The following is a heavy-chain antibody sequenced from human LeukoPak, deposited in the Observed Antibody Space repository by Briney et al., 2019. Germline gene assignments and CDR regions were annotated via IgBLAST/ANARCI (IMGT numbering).Heavy chain of an antibody. CDR2: ISSSGSTI. CDR1: GFTFSDYY. D-gene: IGHD5-18*01. CDR3: ARLSGYSYGSNYGMDV. V-gene: IGHV3-11*01. Sequence: GGSLRLSCAASGFTFSDYYTSWIRQAPGKGLEWVSYISSSGSTIYYADSVKGRFTISRDNAKNSLYLQMNSLRAEDTAVYYCARLSGYSYGSNYGMDVWGQGTTVTVSS. J-gene: IGHJ6*02.